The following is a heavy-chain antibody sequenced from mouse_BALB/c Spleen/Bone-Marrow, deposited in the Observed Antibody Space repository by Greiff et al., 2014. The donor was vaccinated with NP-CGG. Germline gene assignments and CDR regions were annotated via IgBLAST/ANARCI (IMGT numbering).Heavy chain of an antibody. CDR2: INPSNGGT. V-gene: IGHV1S81*02. CDR1: GYTFTSYY. J-gene: IGHJ4*01. CDR3: SRGRRDAWDY. Sequence: VQLQQSGAELVKPGASVKLSCKASGYTFTSYYMYWVKQRPGQGLEWFGEINPSNGGTNFNEKFKNKATLTVDKSSSTAYMQLSSLTSEDSAVYYCSRGRRDAWDYWGQGTSVTVSS.